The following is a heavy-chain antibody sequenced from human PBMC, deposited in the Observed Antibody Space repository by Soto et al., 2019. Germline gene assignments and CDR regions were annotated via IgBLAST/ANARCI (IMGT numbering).Heavy chain of an antibody. CDR1: GFTFSSYG. CDR2: IWYDGSNK. CDR3: ARAREVYDSSGPLDY. V-gene: IGHV3-33*01. Sequence: GGSLRLSCAASGFTFSSYGMHWVRQAPGKGLEWVAVIWYDGSNKYYADSVKGRFTISRDNSKNTLYLQMNSLRAEDTAVYYCARAREVYDSSGPLDYWGQGTLVTVSS. J-gene: IGHJ4*02. D-gene: IGHD3-22*01.